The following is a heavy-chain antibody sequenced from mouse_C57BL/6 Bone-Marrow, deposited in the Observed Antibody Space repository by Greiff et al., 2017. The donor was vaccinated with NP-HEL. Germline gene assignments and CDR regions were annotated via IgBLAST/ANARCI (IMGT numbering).Heavy chain of an antibody. Sequence: EVQLQQSGPELVKPGALVKISCKASGYTFTDYYMNWVKQSQGKSLEWIGDINPNNGGTSYNQKFKGKATLTVDKSSSTAYMELRSLTSEDSAVYYCARSRFTTGFAYWGQGTLVTVSA. D-gene: IGHD1-1*01. CDR3: ARSRFTTGFAY. CDR1: GYTFTDYY. V-gene: IGHV1-26*01. J-gene: IGHJ3*01. CDR2: INPNNGGT.